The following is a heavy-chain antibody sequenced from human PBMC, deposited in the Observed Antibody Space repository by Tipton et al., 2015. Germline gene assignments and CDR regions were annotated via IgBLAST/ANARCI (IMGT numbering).Heavy chain of an antibody. CDR2: ISYTDTT. D-gene: IGHD5-24*01. Sequence: GLVKPSESLSLTCNVSGGSVSSGNYYWSWIRQPPGKALEWIGYISYTDTTHDNPSLKSRVTISLDSSKNQFSLTLNSVTAADTAVYYCARDLEHGMDVWGQGTTVTVSS. CDR1: GGSVSSGNYY. V-gene: IGHV4-61*01. J-gene: IGHJ6*02. CDR3: ARDLEHGMDV.